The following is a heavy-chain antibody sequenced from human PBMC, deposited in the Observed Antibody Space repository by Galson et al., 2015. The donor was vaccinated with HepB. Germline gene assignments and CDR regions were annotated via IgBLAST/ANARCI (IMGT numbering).Heavy chain of an antibody. D-gene: IGHD4-23*01. V-gene: IGHV3-9*01. CDR3: AKGTTVVIKDAFNI. Sequence: SLRLSCAASGFTFEDYALHWVRQAPGKGLEWVSGISWNSNNIGYADSVKGRFTISRDNAKKSLYLQMNSLKTEDTAFYYCAKGTTVVIKDAFNIWGQGTMVTVSS. CDR2: ISWNSNNI. J-gene: IGHJ3*02. CDR1: GFTFEDYA.